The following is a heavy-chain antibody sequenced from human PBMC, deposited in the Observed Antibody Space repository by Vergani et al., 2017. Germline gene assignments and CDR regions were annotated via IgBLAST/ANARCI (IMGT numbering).Heavy chain of an antibody. CDR3: ARLGRSQQLADD. CDR2: IYHSGST. J-gene: IGHJ4*02. Sequence: QVQLQESGPGLVKPSETLSLTCAVSGYSISSGYYWGWIRQPPGKGLEWIGSIYHSGSTYYNPSLKSRVTISVDTSKNQFSLKLSSVTAADTAVYYCARLGRSQQLADDWGQGTLVTVSS. D-gene: IGHD6-13*01. CDR1: GYSISSGYY. V-gene: IGHV4-38-2*01.